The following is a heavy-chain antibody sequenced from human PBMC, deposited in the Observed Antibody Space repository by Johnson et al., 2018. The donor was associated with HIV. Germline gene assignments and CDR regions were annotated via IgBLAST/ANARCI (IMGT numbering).Heavy chain of an antibody. D-gene: IGHD1-26*01. Sequence: QVQLVESGGGVVQPGRSLRLSCAASGFIFSSNAMHWVRQAPGKGLEWVAVISYDGSNKYYADSVKGRFTTSRDNSKNTLYLQMNILRSEDTAVYYCAKDRYIKGASTGFDIWGQGTMVTVSS. CDR3: AKDRYIKGASTGFDI. V-gene: IGHV3-30*04. CDR2: ISYDGSNK. CDR1: GFIFSSNA. J-gene: IGHJ3*02.